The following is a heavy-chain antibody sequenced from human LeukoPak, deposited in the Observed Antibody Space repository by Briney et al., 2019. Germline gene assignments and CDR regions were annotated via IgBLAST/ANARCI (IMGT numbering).Heavy chain of an antibody. Sequence: GGSLRLSCAASGFTFSSYAMSWVRQASGKGLEWVSAISGSGGSTYYADSVKGRFTISRDNSKNTLYLQMNSLRAEDTAVYYCAKADHVATTTPDYWGQGTLVTVSS. V-gene: IGHV3-23*01. CDR2: ISGSGGST. CDR1: GFTFSSYA. J-gene: IGHJ4*02. D-gene: IGHD5-12*01. CDR3: AKADHVATTTPDY.